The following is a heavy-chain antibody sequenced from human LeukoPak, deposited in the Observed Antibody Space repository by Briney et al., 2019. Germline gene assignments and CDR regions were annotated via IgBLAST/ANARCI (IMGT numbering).Heavy chain of an antibody. Sequence: PGGSLRLSCAASGFPFSAYGMHWVRQAPGEGLGWVARLLDEGRKDYANSVKGRFTVSRDNSKDTLYLQMDSLRAEDTAVYYCARDLSAAYDFWGQGVLVTVSS. CDR2: LLDEGRK. D-gene: IGHD2-21*01. V-gene: IGHV3-30*02. J-gene: IGHJ4*02. CDR3: ARDLSAAYDF. CDR1: GFPFSAYG.